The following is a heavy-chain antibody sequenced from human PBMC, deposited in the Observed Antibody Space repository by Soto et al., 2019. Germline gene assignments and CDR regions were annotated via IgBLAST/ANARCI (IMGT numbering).Heavy chain of an antibody. D-gene: IGHD3-3*01. CDR3: ARHTDFWSGYYYYGMDV. CDR2: IYPGDSDT. Sequence: GESLKISCKGSGYSFTSYCIGWVRQMPGKGLEWMGIIYPGDSDTRYSPSFQGQVTISADKSISTAYLQWSSLKASDTAMYYCARHTDFWSGYYYYGMDVWGQGTTVTVSS. V-gene: IGHV5-51*01. J-gene: IGHJ6*02. CDR1: GYSFTSYC.